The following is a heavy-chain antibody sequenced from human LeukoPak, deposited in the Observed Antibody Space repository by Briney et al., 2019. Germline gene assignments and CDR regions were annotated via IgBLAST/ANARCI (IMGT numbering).Heavy chain of an antibody. CDR3: AKTIYYDSSGELDY. Sequence: GGSLRLSCAASGFTFSSYGMHWVRQAPGKGLEWVAFIRYDGSNKYYADSVKGRFTISRDNSKNTLYLQMNSLRAEDTAVYYCAKTIYYDSSGELDYWGQGTLVTVSS. V-gene: IGHV3-30*02. CDR2: IRYDGSNK. CDR1: GFTFSSYG. J-gene: IGHJ4*02. D-gene: IGHD3-22*01.